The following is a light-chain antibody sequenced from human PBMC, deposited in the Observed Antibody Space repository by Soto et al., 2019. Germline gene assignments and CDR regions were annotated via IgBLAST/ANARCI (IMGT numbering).Light chain of an antibody. V-gene: IGKV3D-20*02. CDR2: GAS. J-gene: IGKJ4*01. CDR1: QSVSTSN. CDR3: QQRNDWVT. Sequence: IVLTQSPGTLSSSPGERATLSCRASQSVSTSNLAWYQQRPGQAPRLLIYGASRRATGIPVRFSGSGSGTDFILTISSLEPEDSGVYYCQQRNDWVTFGGGTKVDIK.